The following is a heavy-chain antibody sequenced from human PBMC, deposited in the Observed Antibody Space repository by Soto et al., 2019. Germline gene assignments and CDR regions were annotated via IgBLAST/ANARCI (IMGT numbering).Heavy chain of an antibody. CDR2: TYYRSKWDY. Sequence: SQTLSLTCAISGDSVSTNSATWDWIRQSPSRGLEWLGRTYYRSKWDYDYAASVKGRININPDTSNNQVSLHLDSVTPDDTAVYYCARLMGNSWLDSWGQGTLVTVSS. CDR1: GDSVSTNSAT. D-gene: IGHD2-8*01. J-gene: IGHJ5*01. V-gene: IGHV6-1*01. CDR3: ARLMGNSWLDS.